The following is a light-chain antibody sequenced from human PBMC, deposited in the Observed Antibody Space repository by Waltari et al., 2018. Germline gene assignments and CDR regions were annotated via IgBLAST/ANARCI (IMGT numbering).Light chain of an antibody. V-gene: IGKV3-11*01. CDR2: NPS. CDR1: QTVTSY. CDR3: QQRSDWQ. Sequence: EIVLTQSPATLSLSPGERATLPCRASQTVTSYLAWYQPKPGQAPRLLIYNPSNRANGIPARFSGSGSGTDFTLTISSLEPEDFAVYYCQQRSDWQFGQGTKVEIK. J-gene: IGKJ1*01.